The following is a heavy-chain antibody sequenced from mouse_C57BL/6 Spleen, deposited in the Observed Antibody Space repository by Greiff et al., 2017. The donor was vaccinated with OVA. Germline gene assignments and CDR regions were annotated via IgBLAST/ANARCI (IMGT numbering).Heavy chain of an antibody. Sequence: VKLMESGEGLVKPGGSLKLSCAASGFTFSSYAMSWVRQTPEKRLEWVAYISSGGDYIYYADTVKGRFTISRDNARNTLYLQMSSLKSEDTAMYYCTRDEGAYYSNYDSFAYWGQGTLVTVSA. CDR1: GFTFSSYA. J-gene: IGHJ3*01. V-gene: IGHV5-9-1*02. D-gene: IGHD2-5*01. CDR3: TRDEGAYYSNYDSFAY. CDR2: ISSGGDYI.